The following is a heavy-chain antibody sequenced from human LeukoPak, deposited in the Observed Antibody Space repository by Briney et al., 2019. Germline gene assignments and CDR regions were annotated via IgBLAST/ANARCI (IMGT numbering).Heavy chain of an antibody. CDR3: AKESGVVPAATPYYFDY. V-gene: IGHV3-30*02. J-gene: IGHJ4*02. CDR2: IWYDGSNK. CDR1: GFTFSSYG. D-gene: IGHD2-2*01. Sequence: PGGSLRLSCAASGFTFSSYGMHWVRQAPGKGLEWVAVIWYDGSNKYYADSVKGRFTISRDNSKNTLYLQMNSLRAEDTAVYYCAKESGVVPAATPYYFDYWGQGTLVTVSS.